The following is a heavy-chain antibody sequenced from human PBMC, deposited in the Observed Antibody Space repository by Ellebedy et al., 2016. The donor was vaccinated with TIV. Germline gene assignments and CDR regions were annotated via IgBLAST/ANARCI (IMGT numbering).Heavy chain of an antibody. D-gene: IGHD1-26*01. J-gene: IGHJ6*03. V-gene: IGHV4-59*01. CDR3: ARAQTELLTEDYYNYNMDV. Sequence: SETLSLTCTVSGCSISSYYWSWIRQPPGKGLEWIAYIYSSGSTNYNPSLKSRITISVDTSKNQFSLRVNSVTAADTAVYYCARAQTELLTEDYYNYNMDVWGKGTTVTVSS. CDR1: GCSISSYY. CDR2: IYSSGST.